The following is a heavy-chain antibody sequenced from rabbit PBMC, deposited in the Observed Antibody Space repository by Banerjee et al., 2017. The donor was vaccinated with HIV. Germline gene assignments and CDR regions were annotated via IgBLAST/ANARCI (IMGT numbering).Heavy chain of an antibody. Sequence: QSLEESGGDLVKPGASLTLTCTASGFSFSDTYFMCWVRQAPGKGLEWIGCVYTDDGSAYYANWAKGRFTISKTSSTTVTLQLNSLTTADTATYFCARGDGGSSWGFGLWGQGPWSPS. CDR3: ARGDGGSSWGFGL. V-gene: IGHV1S40*01. CDR1: GFSFSDTYF. J-gene: IGHJ4*01. D-gene: IGHD4-2*01. CDR2: VYTDDGSA.